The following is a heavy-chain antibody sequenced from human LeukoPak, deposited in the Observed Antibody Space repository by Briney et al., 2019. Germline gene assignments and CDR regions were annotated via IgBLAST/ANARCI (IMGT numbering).Heavy chain of an antibody. CDR2: INHSGST. Sequence: SETLSLTCAVYGGSFSGYYWSWIRQPPGKGLEWIGEINHSGSTNYNPSLKSRVTISVDTSKNQFSLKLSSATAADTAVYYCARGLQGWGQGTLVTVSS. CDR1: GGSFSGYY. CDR3: ARGLQG. J-gene: IGHJ4*02. V-gene: IGHV4-34*01.